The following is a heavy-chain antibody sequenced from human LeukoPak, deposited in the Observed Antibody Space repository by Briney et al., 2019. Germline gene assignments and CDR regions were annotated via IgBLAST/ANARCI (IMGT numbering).Heavy chain of an antibody. Sequence: SETLSLTCTVSGGSISYFYWGWIRQPPGKGLEWIGSIYHSGSTYYNPSLKSRVTISVDTSKNQFSLKLSSVTAADTAVYYCASPAMAFIDQGRYNYYYYMDVWGKGTTVTVSS. D-gene: IGHD5-18*01. CDR3: ASPAMAFIDQGRYNYYYYMDV. V-gene: IGHV4-38-2*02. CDR1: GGSISYFY. CDR2: IYHSGST. J-gene: IGHJ6*03.